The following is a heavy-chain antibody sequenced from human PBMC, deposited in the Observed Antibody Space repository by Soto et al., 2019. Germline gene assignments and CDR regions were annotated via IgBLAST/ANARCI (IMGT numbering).Heavy chain of an antibody. CDR2: ISCSGGST. CDR1: GFTFSSYA. Sequence: PGGSLRLSCAASGFTFSSYAMSWVRQAPGKGLEWVSSISCSGGSTYYADSVKGRFTISIDNSKKTLYLQMNSLIAEDTAVYYCAKDSSGSYYTERRAGRHYFDXWGQGTLVTVSX. J-gene: IGHJ4*02. V-gene: IGHV3-23*01. CDR3: AKDSSGSYYTERRAGRHYFDX. D-gene: IGHD3-10*01.